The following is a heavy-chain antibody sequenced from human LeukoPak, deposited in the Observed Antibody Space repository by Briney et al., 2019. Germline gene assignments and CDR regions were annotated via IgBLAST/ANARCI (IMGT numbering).Heavy chain of an antibody. CDR1: GFTFSSYS. Sequence: GGSLRLSCAASGFTFSSYSMNWVRPAPGKGLEWVSSISSSSSYIYYADSVKGRFTISRHNANNSLYLQMNSLRAEDTAVYYCATALNTYYDFWSGPGPGDAFDIWGQGTMVTVSS. V-gene: IGHV3-21*01. J-gene: IGHJ3*02. CDR3: ATALNTYYDFWSGPGPGDAFDI. CDR2: ISSSSSYI. D-gene: IGHD3-3*01.